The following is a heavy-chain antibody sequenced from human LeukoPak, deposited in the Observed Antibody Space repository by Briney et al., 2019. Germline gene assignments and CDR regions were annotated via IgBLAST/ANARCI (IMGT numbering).Heavy chain of an antibody. J-gene: IGHJ4*02. Sequence: TPSETLSLTCTVSGGSISSYYWSWIRQPAGKGLEWIGRIYTGGSTNYNPSLKSRVTMSVDTSKNQFSLKLSSVAAADTAVYYCARDGGNDSSGYFYYFDYWGQGTLVTVSS. V-gene: IGHV4-4*07. CDR1: GGSISSYY. D-gene: IGHD3-22*01. CDR3: ARDGGNDSSGYFYYFDY. CDR2: IYTGGST.